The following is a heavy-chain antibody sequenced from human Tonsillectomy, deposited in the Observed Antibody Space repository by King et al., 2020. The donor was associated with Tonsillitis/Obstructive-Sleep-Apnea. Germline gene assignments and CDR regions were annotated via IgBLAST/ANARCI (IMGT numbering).Heavy chain of an antibody. D-gene: IGHD5-12*01. J-gene: IGHJ4*02. CDR2: ISGDGGST. CDR3: AKSILSGLGYHFDY. V-gene: IGHV3-43*02. CDR1: GFTFDDYA. Sequence: VQLVESGGGVVQPGGSLRLSCAASGFTFDDYAMHWVRQAPGKGLEWVSLISGDGGSTYYADSVKGRFTISRDNSKNSLYLQMSSLRTEDTAFYYCAKSILSGLGYHFDYWGQGTLVTVSA.